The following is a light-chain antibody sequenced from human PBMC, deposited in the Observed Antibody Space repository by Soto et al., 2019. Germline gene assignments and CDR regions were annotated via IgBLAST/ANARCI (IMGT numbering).Light chain of an antibody. Sequence: QSALTQPPSASGSPGQSVTISCTGTFNDVGGYNSVSWYQHHPGKAPKLLIYEGSKRPSGVSNRFSGSKSGNTASLTISGLQAEDEADYYCCSYAGSNIWVFGTGTKLTVL. CDR1: FNDVGGYNS. CDR3: CSYAGSNIWV. J-gene: IGLJ1*01. CDR2: EGS. V-gene: IGLV2-23*01.